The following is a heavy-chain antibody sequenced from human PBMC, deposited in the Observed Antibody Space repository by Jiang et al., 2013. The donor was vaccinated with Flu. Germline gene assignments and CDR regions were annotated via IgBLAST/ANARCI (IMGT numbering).Heavy chain of an antibody. CDR2: INTNTGNP. D-gene: IGHD3-3*01. CDR1: GYTFTSYA. Sequence: SELKKPGASVKVSCKASGYTFTSYAMNWVRQAPGQGLEWMGWINTNTGNPTYAQGFTGRFVFSLDTSVSTAYLQISSLKAEDTAVYYCARDPNPYDFWSGSPVDALDYWGQGTLVTVSS. CDR3: ARDPNPYDFWSGSPVDALDY. J-gene: IGHJ4*02. V-gene: IGHV7-4-1*02.